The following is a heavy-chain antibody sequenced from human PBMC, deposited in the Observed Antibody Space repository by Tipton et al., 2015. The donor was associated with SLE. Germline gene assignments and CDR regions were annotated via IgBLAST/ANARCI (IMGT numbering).Heavy chain of an antibody. V-gene: IGHV4-34*01. CDR3: ARGGLVIAHFDP. J-gene: IGHJ5*02. CDR1: GGSFSGYF. D-gene: IGHD2-15*01. CDR2: INHSGNT. Sequence: LRLSCAVYGGSFSGYFWSWIRQPPGKGLEWIGGINHSGNTNYNPSLKSRVTISVDTSKNQFSLKLSSVTAADTAVYYCARGGLVIAHFDPWGQGTLVTVSS.